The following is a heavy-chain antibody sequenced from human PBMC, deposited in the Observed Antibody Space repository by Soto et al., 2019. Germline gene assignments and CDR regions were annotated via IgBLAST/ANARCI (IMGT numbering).Heavy chain of an antibody. D-gene: IGHD5-12*01. CDR2: IIPIFGTA. V-gene: IGHV1-69*13. Sequence: ASVKVSCKASGGTFSSYAISWVRQAPGQGLEWMGGIIPIFGTANYTQKFQGRVTITADESTSTAYMELSSLRSEDTAVYYCARDYVARAFDIWGQGTMVTVSS. CDR3: ARDYVARAFDI. J-gene: IGHJ3*02. CDR1: GGTFSSYA.